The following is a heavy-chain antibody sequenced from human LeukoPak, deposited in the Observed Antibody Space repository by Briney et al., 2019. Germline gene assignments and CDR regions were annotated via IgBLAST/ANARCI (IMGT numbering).Heavy chain of an antibody. Sequence: TSETLSLTCTVSGGSISSSSYYWGWIRQPPGKGLEWIGSIYYSGSTYYNPSLKSRVTISVDTSKNQFSLKLSSVTAADTAVYYCARGAPVAGPYYFDYWGQGALVTVSS. CDR3: ARGAPVAGPYYFDY. J-gene: IGHJ4*02. V-gene: IGHV4-39*07. CDR2: IYYSGST. CDR1: GGSISSSSYY. D-gene: IGHD2-15*01.